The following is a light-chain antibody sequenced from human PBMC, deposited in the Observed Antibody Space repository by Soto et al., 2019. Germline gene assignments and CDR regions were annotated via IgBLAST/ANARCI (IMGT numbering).Light chain of an antibody. V-gene: IGLV2-14*01. CDR2: DVS. CDR1: CCDVGAYNF. CDR3: TAYTPSNTHV. Sequence: QSALTQPASVSASPGQSITISCTGTCCDVGAYNFVSWLQQHTGKVPRLIIYDVSSRSSGVYDRFSGSKSGNTASLTISGLQDEDEADYYCTAYTPSNTHVFGGGTKLTVL. J-gene: IGLJ1*01.